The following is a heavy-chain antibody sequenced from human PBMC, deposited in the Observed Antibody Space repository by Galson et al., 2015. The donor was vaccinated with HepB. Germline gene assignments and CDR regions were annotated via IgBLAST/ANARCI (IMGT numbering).Heavy chain of an antibody. V-gene: IGHV1-3*01. CDR2: INAGNGNT. Sequence: SVKVSCKASGYTFTSYAMHWVRQAPGQRLEWMGWINAGNGNTKYPQKFQGRVTMTRNTSISTAYMELSSLRSEDTAVYYCARYHREGCSSTSCYTQGLAFDIWGQGTMVTVSS. J-gene: IGHJ3*02. CDR1: GYTFTSYA. D-gene: IGHD2-2*02. CDR3: ARYHREGCSSTSCYTQGLAFDI.